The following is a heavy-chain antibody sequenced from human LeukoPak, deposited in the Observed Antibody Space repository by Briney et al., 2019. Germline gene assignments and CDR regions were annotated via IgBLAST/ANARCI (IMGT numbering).Heavy chain of an antibody. D-gene: IGHD4-17*01. J-gene: IGHJ4*02. CDR1: GGSLYNYF. V-gene: IGHV4-59*01. Sequence: PSQSLSLTCKVSGGSLYNYFCSWFRQPPGKGRGWVGYIHYIGSTNYHPSLTTRVTISVDTSKNQFSLKLSSVTAADTAVYYCPRHDYGDPYIDYWGQGTLVTVSS. CDR3: PRHDYGDPYIDY. CDR2: IHYIGST.